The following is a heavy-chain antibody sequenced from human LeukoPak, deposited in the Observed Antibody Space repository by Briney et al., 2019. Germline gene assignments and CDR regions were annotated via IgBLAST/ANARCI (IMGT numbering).Heavy chain of an antibody. CDR1: GFTFSSYS. D-gene: IGHD2-15*01. Sequence: PGGSLRLSCAASGFTFSSYSMNWVRQAPGKGLEWVSSISSSSSYIYYADSVKGRFTISRDNAKNTLYLQMNSLRAEDTAVYYCARAGRYCSGGSCYNYWGQGTLVTVSS. CDR3: ARAGRYCSGGSCYNY. CDR2: ISSSSSYI. J-gene: IGHJ4*02. V-gene: IGHV3-21*01.